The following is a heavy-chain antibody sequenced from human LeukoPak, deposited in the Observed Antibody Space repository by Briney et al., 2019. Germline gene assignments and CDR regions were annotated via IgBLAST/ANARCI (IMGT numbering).Heavy chain of an antibody. CDR3: AREWRDYGDYSHYYYGMDV. Sequence: SETLSLTCTVSGGSNSSYYWSWIRQPPGKGLEWIGYIYYSGSTNYNPSLKSRVTISVDTSKNLFSLKLSSVTAADTAVYYCAREWRDYGDYSHYYYGMDVWGQGTTVTVSS. V-gene: IGHV4-59*01. D-gene: IGHD4-17*01. J-gene: IGHJ6*02. CDR2: IYYSGST. CDR1: GGSNSSYY.